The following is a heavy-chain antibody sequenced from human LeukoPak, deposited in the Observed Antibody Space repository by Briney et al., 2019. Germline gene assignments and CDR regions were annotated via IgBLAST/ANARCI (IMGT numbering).Heavy chain of an antibody. CDR2: ISYDGSNK. CDR1: GFTFSSYA. Sequence: GGSLRLSCAASGFTFSSYAMHWVRQAPGKGLEWVAVISYDGSNKYYADSVKGRFTISRDNSKNTLYLQMNSLRAEDTAVYYCARSPYKPWSGYGNYYGMDVWGQGTTVTVSS. J-gene: IGHJ6*02. V-gene: IGHV3-30-3*01. D-gene: IGHD3-3*01. CDR3: ARSPYKPWSGYGNYYGMDV.